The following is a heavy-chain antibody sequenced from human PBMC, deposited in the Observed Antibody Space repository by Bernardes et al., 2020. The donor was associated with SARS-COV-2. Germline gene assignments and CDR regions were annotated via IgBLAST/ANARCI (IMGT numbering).Heavy chain of an antibody. Sequence: TLSLTGTVSGGSISTYYWSWIRQPAGKGLEWIGRIYTSGSTNYNPSLKGRVTMSVDTSKNQFSLKLSSVTAADTAVYYCATGPIAAAGIRFDYWGQGTLVTVSS. CDR3: ATGPIAAAGIRFDY. CDR2: IYTSGST. CDR1: GGSISTYY. V-gene: IGHV4-4*07. D-gene: IGHD6-13*01. J-gene: IGHJ4*02.